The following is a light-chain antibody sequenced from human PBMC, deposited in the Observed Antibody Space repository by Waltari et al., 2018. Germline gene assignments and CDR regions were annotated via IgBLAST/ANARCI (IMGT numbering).Light chain of an antibody. V-gene: IGKV3D-15*01. J-gene: IGKJ2*01. Sequence: EIVMTQSPVTMSVSPGEGVTLSCTASESVGTDVAWYRHKPGQPPRILIYFGSTRATGGPARSSGSGSGTDFSLTISSLESEDFAFYYCQQSRQWPRRTFGQGTKLE. CDR1: ESVGTD. CDR2: FGS. CDR3: QQSRQWPRRT.